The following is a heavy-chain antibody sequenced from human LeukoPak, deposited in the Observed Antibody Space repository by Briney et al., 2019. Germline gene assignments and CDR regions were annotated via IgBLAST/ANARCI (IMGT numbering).Heavy chain of an antibody. CDR3: ARWVEEDPLDDAFDI. CDR1: GYTFTSYY. J-gene: IGHJ3*02. CDR2: INPSGGST. Sequence: ASVKLSCKASGYTFTSYYMHWVRQAPGQGLEWMGIINPSGGSTSYAQKFQGRVTMTRDTSTSTVYMELSSLRSEDTAVYYCARWVEEDPLDDAFDIWGQGTMVTVSS. V-gene: IGHV1-46*01. D-gene: IGHD2-15*01.